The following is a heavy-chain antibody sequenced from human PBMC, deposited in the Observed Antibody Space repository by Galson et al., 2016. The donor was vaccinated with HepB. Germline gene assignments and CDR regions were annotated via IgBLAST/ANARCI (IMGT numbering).Heavy chain of an antibody. CDR1: GFAVSTKY. D-gene: IGHD6-19*01. Sequence: SLRLSCAASGFAVSTKYMTWLRQAPGKGLEWVSVTYIDGKTYYADSVKGRFTISRDNSNNTLSLQMTRLRAEDTAVYYSARDHGSAWYGGAFDIWGQGTMVSVSS. CDR2: TYIDGKT. V-gene: IGHV3-53*01. J-gene: IGHJ3*02. CDR3: ARDHGSAWYGGAFDI.